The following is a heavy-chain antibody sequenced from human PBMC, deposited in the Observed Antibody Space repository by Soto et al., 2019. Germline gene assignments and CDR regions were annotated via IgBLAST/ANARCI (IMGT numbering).Heavy chain of an antibody. CDR3: ATKKPTTLYGAPINFYYYYGMDV. CDR1: GFTFSSYA. J-gene: IGHJ6*02. Sequence: GGSLRLSCAASGFTFSSYAMSWVRQAPGKGLEWVSAITGSGGNTYYADSVKGRFTISRDNSKNTLYLQMNSLRAEDTAVYYCATKKPTTLYGAPINFYYYYGMDVWGQGTTVTVSS. D-gene: IGHD4-17*01. V-gene: IGHV3-23*01. CDR2: ITGSGGNT.